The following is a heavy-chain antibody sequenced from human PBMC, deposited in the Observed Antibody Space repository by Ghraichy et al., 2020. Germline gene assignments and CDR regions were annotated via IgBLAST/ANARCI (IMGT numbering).Heavy chain of an antibody. J-gene: IGHJ4*02. CDR1: GFTFGDYA. Sequence: GESLNISCTASGFTFGDYAMSWFRQAPGKGLEWVGFIRSKAYGGTTEYAASVKGRFTISRDDSKSIAYLQMNSLKTEDTAVYYCTRARQNYCGGDCYSSDFDYWGQGTLVTVSS. V-gene: IGHV3-49*03. CDR2: IRSKAYGGTT. CDR3: TRARQNYCGGDCYSSDFDY. D-gene: IGHD2-21*01.